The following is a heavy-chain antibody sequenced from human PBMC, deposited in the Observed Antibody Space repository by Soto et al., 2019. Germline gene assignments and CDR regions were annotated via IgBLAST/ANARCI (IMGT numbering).Heavy chain of an antibody. Sequence: GCLRFAYGASGFIFSSYSMNWVRQAPGKGLEWVSYISTNSKTINYADSVKGRFTISRDNAKNSVFLQMDSLRDEDTAVYYCARDRSPYFDYWGQGALVTVSS. CDR1: GFIFSSYS. V-gene: IGHV3-48*02. CDR2: ISTNSKTI. CDR3: ARDRSPYFDY. D-gene: IGHD3-10*01. J-gene: IGHJ4*02.